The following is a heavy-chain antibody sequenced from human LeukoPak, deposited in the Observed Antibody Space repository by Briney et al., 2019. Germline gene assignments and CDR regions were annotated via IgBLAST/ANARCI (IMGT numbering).Heavy chain of an antibody. CDR3: ASAGGYSSSWYTPEAFDI. J-gene: IGHJ3*02. CDR1: GGSISSYY. V-gene: IGHV4-59*01. Sequence: SETLSLTCTVSGGSISSYYWSWIRQPPGKGLEWIGYIYYSGSTNYNPSLKSRVTISVDTSKNQFSLKLSSVTAADTAVYCCASAGGYSSSWYTPEAFDIWGQGTMVTVSS. CDR2: IYYSGST. D-gene: IGHD6-13*01.